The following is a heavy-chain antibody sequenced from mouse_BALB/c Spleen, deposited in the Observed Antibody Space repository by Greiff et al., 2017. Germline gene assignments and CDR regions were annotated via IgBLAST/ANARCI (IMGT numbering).Heavy chain of an antibody. CDR1: GFNIKDTY. V-gene: IGHV14-3*02. Sequence: EVKLMESGAELVKPGASVKLSCTASGFNIKDTYMHWVKQRPEQGLEWIGRIDPANGNTKYDPKFQGKATITADTSSNTAYLQLSSLTSEDTAVYYCARYYGKDWYFDVWGAGTTVTVSS. CDR2: IDPANGNT. J-gene: IGHJ1*01. CDR3: ARYYGKDWYFDV. D-gene: IGHD1-1*01.